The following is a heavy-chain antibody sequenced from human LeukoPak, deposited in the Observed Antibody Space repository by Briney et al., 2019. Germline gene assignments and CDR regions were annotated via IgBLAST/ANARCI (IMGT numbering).Heavy chain of an antibody. Sequence: SETLSLTCTVSGGSISSYYWSWIRQPPGKGLEWIGYIYYSGSTNYNPSLKSRVTISVDTSKNQFSLKLSSVTAADTAVYYCARVLDYYDSSGYPYYYYYYMDVWGKGTTVTISS. CDR3: ARVLDYYDSSGYPYYYYYYMDV. V-gene: IGHV4-59*01. D-gene: IGHD3-22*01. CDR1: GGSISSYY. CDR2: IYYSGST. J-gene: IGHJ6*03.